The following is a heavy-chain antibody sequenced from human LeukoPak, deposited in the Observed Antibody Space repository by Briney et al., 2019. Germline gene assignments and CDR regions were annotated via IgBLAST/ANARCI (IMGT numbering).Heavy chain of an antibody. Sequence: GGSLRLSCAASGFTFDDYAMHWVRQAPGKGLEWVSGISWNSGSIGYADSVKGRFTISRDNSKNTLYLQMNSLRAEDTAVYYCARGTGEHDYWGQGTLVTVSS. CDR2: ISWNSGSI. J-gene: IGHJ4*02. CDR3: ARGTGEHDY. CDR1: GFTFDDYA. D-gene: IGHD1-1*01. V-gene: IGHV3-9*01.